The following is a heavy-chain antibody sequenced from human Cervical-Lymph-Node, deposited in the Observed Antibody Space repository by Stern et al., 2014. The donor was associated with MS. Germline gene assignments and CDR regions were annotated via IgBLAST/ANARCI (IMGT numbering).Heavy chain of an antibody. D-gene: IGHD5-24*01. CDR1: HDAISSDY. V-gene: IGHV4-59*01. J-gene: IGHJ4*01. Sequence: QVQLQESGPGLVKPAETLSLTCSVSHDAISSDYWSWIRQFPGKRLEWIGYIYHNGDTNYNPSLKSRVTILVDTSKSRFSLMLTSVTSADTAMYYCVRYNRRDAYYFD. CDR3: VRYNRRDAYYFD. CDR2: IYHNGDT.